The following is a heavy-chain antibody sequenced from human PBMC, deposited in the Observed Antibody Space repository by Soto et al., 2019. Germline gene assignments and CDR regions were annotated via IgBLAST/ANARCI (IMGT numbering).Heavy chain of an antibody. Sequence: SQNLSLTCAISGDSVSSNSAAWNWIRQSPAGGLEWLGRTYYKSKWNNDYALSVKSRITINPDTSKNQFSLHLYSVTPEDTAVYYCTEITSFRGMDVWGEGTPVTVST. V-gene: IGHV6-1*01. CDR3: TEITSFRGMDV. J-gene: IGHJ6*04. CDR1: GDSVSSNSAA. D-gene: IGHD3-10*01. CDR2: TYYKSKWNN.